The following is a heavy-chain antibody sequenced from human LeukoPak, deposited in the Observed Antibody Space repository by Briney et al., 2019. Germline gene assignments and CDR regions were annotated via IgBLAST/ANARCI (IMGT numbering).Heavy chain of an antibody. CDR2: IYWDDDK. CDR3: AHRYCSGGSCYPFDY. V-gene: IGHV2-5*02. D-gene: IGHD2-15*01. Sequence: SGPTLVKPTQTLTLTCTFSGFSLGTSGVGVGWIRQPPGKALEWLALIYWDDDKRYSPSLKSRLTITKDTSKNQVVLTMTNMDPVDTATYYCAHRYCSGGSCYPFDYWGQGTLVTVSS. CDR1: GFSLGTSGVG. J-gene: IGHJ4*02.